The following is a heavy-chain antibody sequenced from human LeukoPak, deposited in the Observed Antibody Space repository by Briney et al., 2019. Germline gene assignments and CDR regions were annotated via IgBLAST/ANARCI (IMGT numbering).Heavy chain of an antibody. CDR3: GKRLRISHSRTAFDI. V-gene: IGHV3-23*01. CDR2: ISGSGGST. D-gene: IGHD1-14*01. Sequence: GGSLRLSCAASGFTFSSYAMSWVRQAPGKGLEWVSAISGSGGSTYYADSVKGRFTISRDNSKNTLYLQMNSLRAEDTAVYYCGKRLRISHSRTAFDIWGQGTMVTATS. CDR1: GFTFSSYA. J-gene: IGHJ3*02.